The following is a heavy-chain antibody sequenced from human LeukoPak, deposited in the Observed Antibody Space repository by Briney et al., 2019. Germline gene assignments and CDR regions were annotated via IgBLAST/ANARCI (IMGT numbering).Heavy chain of an antibody. CDR2: IYHTGRT. Sequence: PSETLSLTCVVSGGSITSSNWWTWVRQSPGMGLEWIGEIYHTGRTNFNPSVKSRVTISVDKSNNHFSLSLTSVTAADTAVYYCARKTTFVDTANFVLATWGQGTLVTASS. J-gene: IGHJ5*02. V-gene: IGHV4-4*02. D-gene: IGHD5-18*01. CDR3: ARKTTFVDTANFVLAT. CDR1: GGSITSSNW.